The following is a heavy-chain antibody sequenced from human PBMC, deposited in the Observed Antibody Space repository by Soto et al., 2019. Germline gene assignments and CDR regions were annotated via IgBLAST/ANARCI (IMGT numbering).Heavy chain of an antibody. CDR1: GGSISSGGYY. J-gene: IGHJ5*02. D-gene: IGHD3-22*01. V-gene: IGHV4-31*03. Sequence: PSETLSLTCTVSGGSISSGGYYWSWIRQHPGKGLEWIGYIYYSGSTYYNPSLKSRVTISVDTSKNQFSLKLNSVTAADTAMYYCARWYYYDSSGFNWFDPWGQGTLVTVSS. CDR2: IYYSGST. CDR3: ARWYYYDSSGFNWFDP.